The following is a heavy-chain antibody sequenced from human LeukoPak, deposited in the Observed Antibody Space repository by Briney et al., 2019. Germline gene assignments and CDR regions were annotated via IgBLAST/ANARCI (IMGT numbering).Heavy chain of an antibody. CDR3: ARVRGEPGYYYDSSGPSFVDY. V-gene: IGHV1-46*01. Sequence: ASVKVSCKASGYTFTSYYMHWVRQAPGQGLEWMGIINPGGGSTSYAQKFQGRVTMTRDMSTSTVYMELSSLRSEDTAVYYCARVRGEPGYYYDSSGPSFVDYWGQGTLVTVSS. D-gene: IGHD3-22*01. J-gene: IGHJ4*02. CDR2: INPGGGST. CDR1: GYTFTSYY.